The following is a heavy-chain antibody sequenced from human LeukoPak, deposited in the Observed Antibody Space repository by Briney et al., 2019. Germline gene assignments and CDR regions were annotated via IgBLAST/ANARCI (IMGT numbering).Heavy chain of an antibody. Sequence: SETLSLTCTVSGGSTSSYYWSWIRQPPGKGLEWIGYIYNSGSTNYNPSLKSRVTISVDTSKNQFSLKLNSVTAADTALYYCARYTFGTGFAFDIWGQGTMVTVSS. CDR3: ARYTFGTGFAFDI. V-gene: IGHV4-59*08. CDR2: IYNSGST. J-gene: IGHJ3*02. CDR1: GGSTSSYY. D-gene: IGHD3-10*01.